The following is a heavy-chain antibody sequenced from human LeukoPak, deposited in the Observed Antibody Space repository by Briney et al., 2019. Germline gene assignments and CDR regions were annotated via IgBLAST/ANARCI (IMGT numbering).Heavy chain of an antibody. V-gene: IGHV1-24*01. CDR3: ATSRNLFGELFNGVDV. CDR1: GYTLTELS. CDR2: FDPEDGET. J-gene: IGHJ6*02. Sequence: ASVKVSCKVSGYTLTELSMHWVRQAPGKGLEWMGGFDPEDGETIYAQKFQGRVTLTEDTATDTAYMELKSLRSEDTAVYYCATSRNLFGELFNGVDVWGQGTAVTVSS. D-gene: IGHD3-10*01.